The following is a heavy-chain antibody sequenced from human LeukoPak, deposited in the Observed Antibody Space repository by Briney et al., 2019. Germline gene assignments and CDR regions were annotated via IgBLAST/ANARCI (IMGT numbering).Heavy chain of an antibody. D-gene: IGHD4-17*01. Sequence: SQTLSLTCTVSGASIRSGGYYWSWIRQHPGKGLEWMGCIYDSGRTYYNPSLKSRVTMSLVTSSNQLSLKLSSVTAADTAVYYCARGYGDSGFWGQGTQVTVSS. CDR1: GASIRSGGYY. J-gene: IGHJ4*02. V-gene: IGHV4-31*03. CDR3: ARGYGDSGF. CDR2: IYDSGRT.